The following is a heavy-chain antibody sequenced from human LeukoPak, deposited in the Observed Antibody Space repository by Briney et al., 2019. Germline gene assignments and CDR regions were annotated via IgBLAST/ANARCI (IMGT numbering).Heavy chain of an antibody. J-gene: IGHJ5*02. V-gene: IGHV1-2*02. CDR1: GYTFTGYY. Sequence: ASVKVSCKASGYTFTGYYMHWVRQAPGQGLEWMGWINPNSGGTNYAQKFQGRVTMTRDTSISTAYMELSRLRSDDTAVYYCARDGVPAARAGSWFDPWGQGTLVTVSS. D-gene: IGHD2-2*01. CDR3: ARDGVPAARAGSWFDP. CDR2: INPNSGGT.